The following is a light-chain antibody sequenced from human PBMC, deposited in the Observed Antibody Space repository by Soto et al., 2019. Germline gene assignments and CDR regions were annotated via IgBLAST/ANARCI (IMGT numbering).Light chain of an antibody. V-gene: IGLV2-14*01. J-gene: IGLJ1*01. CDR3: SSYTSSSTLV. CDR1: SSDVGGYNS. CDR2: EVS. Sequence: QSVLTQPASVSGSPGQSITISCTGTSSDVGGYNSVSWYQQHPGKAPKLMIYEVSNRPSGVSNRFPGSKSGNTASLTISGLQAEDEADYYCSSYTSSSTLVFGTGTKLTVL.